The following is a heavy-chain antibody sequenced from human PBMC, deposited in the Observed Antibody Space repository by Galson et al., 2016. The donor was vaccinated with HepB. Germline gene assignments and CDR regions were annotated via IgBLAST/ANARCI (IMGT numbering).Heavy chain of an antibody. V-gene: IGHV4-59*02. D-gene: IGHD3-16*02. J-gene: IGHJ4*02. CDR2: IYNSGRG. Sequence: ETLSLTCTVSGGSVSSYYWSWIRQPPGKGLEWIGYIYNSGRGKYNPSLKSRVAISLDASKNQFSLRLTSVAAADTAVYYCARGWAYYDYVWGSYRFFYFDYWGRGTLVTVSS. CDR3: ARGWAYYDYVWGSYRFFYFDY. CDR1: GGSVSSYY.